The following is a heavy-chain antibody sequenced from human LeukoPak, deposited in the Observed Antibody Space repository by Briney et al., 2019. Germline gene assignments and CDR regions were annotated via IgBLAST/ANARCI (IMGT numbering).Heavy chain of an antibody. CDR2: IRGNGET. CDR3: ARASWVSTTDAVR. D-gene: IGHD1-14*01. J-gene: IGHJ4*02. V-gene: IGHV3-23*01. CDR1: GFSFSSFA. Sequence: PGGSLRLSCVATGFSFSSFAMSWVRQGPARGLEWVSSIRGNGETFYGDSVKGRFTLYSDSSTNTVYFQLNNLRVEDTAIYYCARASWVSTTDAVRWGQGTLVTVSS.